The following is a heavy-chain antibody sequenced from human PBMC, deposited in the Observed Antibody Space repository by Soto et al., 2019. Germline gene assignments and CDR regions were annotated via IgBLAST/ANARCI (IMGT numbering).Heavy chain of an antibody. CDR1: SGSISSYY. J-gene: IGHJ3*02. Sequence: PSETLSLTCTVSSGSISSYYWSWIRQPPGEGLQWIGYIHYSGSTNYNPSLKSRVTMSVDKSKNQFSLRLNSVTAADTAVYYCASKFGELLADAFDIWGQGTMVTVSS. V-gene: IGHV4-59*12. D-gene: IGHD3-10*01. CDR3: ASKFGELLADAFDI. CDR2: IHYSGST.